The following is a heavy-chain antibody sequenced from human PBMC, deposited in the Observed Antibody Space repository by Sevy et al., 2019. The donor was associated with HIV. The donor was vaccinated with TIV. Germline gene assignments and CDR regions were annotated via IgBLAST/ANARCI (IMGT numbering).Heavy chain of an antibody. J-gene: IGHJ4*02. CDR3: ARDFRSFYNYFDY. V-gene: IGHV4-38-2*02. CDR2: VYRSGNT. D-gene: IGHD6-13*01. CDR1: GDSISRGLY. Sequence: SETLSLTCDVSGDSISRGLYWGWIRQSPGKGLEWIGSVYRSGNTYDNPSLKSRATILVDTSTNQFSLRLKSVTAADTGVYYCARDFRSFYNYFDYWGQGILVTVSS.